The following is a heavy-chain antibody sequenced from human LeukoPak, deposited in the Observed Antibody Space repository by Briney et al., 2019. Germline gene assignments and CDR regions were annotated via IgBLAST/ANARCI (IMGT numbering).Heavy chain of an antibody. CDR3: AGSGIAYYYYMDV. J-gene: IGHJ6*03. CDR2: IIPIFGTA. CDR1: GYTFTSYG. Sequence: SVKVSCKASGYTFTSYGLSWVRQAPGQGLEWMGGIIPIFGTANYAQKFQGRVTITADKSTSTAYMELSSLRSEDTAVYYCAGSGIAYYYYMDVWGKGTTVTVSS. D-gene: IGHD3-10*01. V-gene: IGHV1-69*06.